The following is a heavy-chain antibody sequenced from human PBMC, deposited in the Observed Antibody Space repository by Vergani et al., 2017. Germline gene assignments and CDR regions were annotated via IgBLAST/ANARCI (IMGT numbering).Heavy chain of an antibody. CDR1: GFSFNSYW. Sequence: DVHLAESGGGFFQPGGSLRLSCSASGFSFNSYWMHWVRQVPGKGLLWVSRIKSDGSITAYADSVKGRFTISRDNAQNTLYLQMNSLRVEDTGVYYCARGDQLLGRFEAFDIWGQGTMVTVSS. J-gene: IGHJ3*02. CDR2: IKSDGSIT. V-gene: IGHV3-74*03. D-gene: IGHD2-2*01. CDR3: ARGDQLLGRFEAFDI.